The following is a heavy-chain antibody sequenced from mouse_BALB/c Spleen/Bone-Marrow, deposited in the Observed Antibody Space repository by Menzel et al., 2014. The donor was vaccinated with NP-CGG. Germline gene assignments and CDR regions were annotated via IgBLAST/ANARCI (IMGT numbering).Heavy chain of an antibody. CDR2: IDPANGNT. Sequence: VQLQQSGAELVKPGASVKLSCTASGFNIKDTYMHWVKQRPEQGLEWIERIDPANGNTKYDPKFQGKATITADTSSNTAYLQLSSLTSEDTAVYYCASYYYGSSRFAYWGQGTLDTVSA. CDR1: GFNIKDTY. D-gene: IGHD1-1*01. CDR3: ASYYYGSSRFAY. J-gene: IGHJ3*01. V-gene: IGHV14-3*02.